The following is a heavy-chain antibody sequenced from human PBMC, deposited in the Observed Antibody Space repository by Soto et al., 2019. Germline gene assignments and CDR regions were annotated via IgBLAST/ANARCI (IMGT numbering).Heavy chain of an antibody. CDR3: ARRKERSGPYYPDH. CDR1: GFTFITYD. Sequence: VKVSCKASGFTFITYDFSWVRQAAGQGLEWMGWMNPNNGNAGFAQKFRGRINMTRNTSISTAYLELSSLRSDDSAVYFCARRKERSGPYYPDHWGPGTQVTVFS. V-gene: IGHV1-8*01. D-gene: IGHD6-25*01. CDR2: MNPNNGNA. J-gene: IGHJ4*02.